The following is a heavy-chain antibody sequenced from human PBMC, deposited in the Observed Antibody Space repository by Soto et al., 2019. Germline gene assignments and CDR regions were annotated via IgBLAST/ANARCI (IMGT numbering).Heavy chain of an antibody. D-gene: IGHD3-10*01. Sequence: PGGSLRLSCAASGFTFSSYAMGWVRQAPGKGLEWVSAISGSGGSTYYADSVKGRFTISRDNSKNTLYLQMNSLRAEDTAVYYCAKDPWGITMVRGGHDYWGQGTLVTVSS. CDR1: GFTFSSYA. CDR2: ISGSGGST. J-gene: IGHJ4*02. V-gene: IGHV3-23*01. CDR3: AKDPWGITMVRGGHDY.